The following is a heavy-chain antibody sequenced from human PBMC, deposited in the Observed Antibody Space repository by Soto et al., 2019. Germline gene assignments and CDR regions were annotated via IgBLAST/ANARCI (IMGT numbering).Heavy chain of an antibody. Sequence: QVQLVQSGDEVKKPGASVKVSXXASGYIFVNYGIAWVRQAPGQGLEWMGWISPYTGNTHSATKVQGRLTMTTDTSTSTAYMDLGSLTSDDTAVYYCVMVDNYVTPTPQDVWGQGTTVTVSS. D-gene: IGHD3-16*01. V-gene: IGHV1-18*01. CDR1: GYIFVNYG. J-gene: IGHJ6*02. CDR3: VMVDNYVTPTPQDV. CDR2: ISPYTGNT.